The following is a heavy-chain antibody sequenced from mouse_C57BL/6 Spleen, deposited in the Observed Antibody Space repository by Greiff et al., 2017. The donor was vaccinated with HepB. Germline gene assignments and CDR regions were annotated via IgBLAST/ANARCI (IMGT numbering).Heavy chain of an antibody. CDR2: ISDGGSYT. CDR1: GFTFSSYA. CDR3: ARDRGDYYGYYFDY. J-gene: IGHJ2*01. V-gene: IGHV5-4*01. D-gene: IGHD1-1*01. Sequence: EVKLMESGGGLVKPGGSLKLSCAASGFTFSSYAMSWVRQTPEKRLEWVATISDGGSYTYYPDNVKGRFTISRDNAKNNLYLQMSHLKSEDTAMYYCARDRGDYYGYYFDYWGQGTTLTVSS.